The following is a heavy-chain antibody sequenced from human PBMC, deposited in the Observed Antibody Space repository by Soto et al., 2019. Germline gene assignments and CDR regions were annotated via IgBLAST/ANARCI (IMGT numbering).Heavy chain of an antibody. J-gene: IGHJ3*02. CDR3: AREAGYCSRTSCYRRAFDT. V-gene: IGHV3-74*03. CDR2: INTDGGSS. Sequence: EVQLVESGGDLVQPGGSLRLSCAASGFTFSGHWMHWVLQVPGKGLEWVSRINTDGGSSAYADSVKGRFTISRDNAKNTLYLQMNGLRAEDTAVYYCAREAGYCSRTSCYRRAFDTWGQGTTVNVSS. CDR1: GFTFSGHW. D-gene: IGHD2-2*01.